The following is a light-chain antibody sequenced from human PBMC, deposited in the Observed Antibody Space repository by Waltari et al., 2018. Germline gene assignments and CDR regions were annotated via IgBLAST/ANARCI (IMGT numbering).Light chain of an antibody. J-gene: IGLJ2*01. CDR1: SSDVGGYNY. CDR3: ISYTSSSTLV. V-gene: IGLV2-14*01. Sequence: QSALTQPASVSGSPGQSITISCTGTSSDVGGYNYVSWYQQHPGKAPKLMIYEVSNRPSGLSHRSSGSKSGNTASLTISGLQAEDEADYYCISYTSSSTLVFGGGTKLTVL. CDR2: EVS.